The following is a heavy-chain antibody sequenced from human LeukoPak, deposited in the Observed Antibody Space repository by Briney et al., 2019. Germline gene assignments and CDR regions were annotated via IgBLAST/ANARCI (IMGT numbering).Heavy chain of an antibody. D-gene: IGHD3-16*01. V-gene: IGHV3-7*01. CDR3: VRFMRGTIGGDN. J-gene: IGHJ4*02. CDR1: GGSISSYY. Sequence: ETLSLTCTVSGGSISSYYWSWIRQAPGKGLEWVANIKEDGGEKYYVDSVKGRFTISRDNAKNSLYLQMNNLKAEDTAMYYCVRFMRGTIGGDNWGQGTLVTVSA. CDR2: IKEDGGEK.